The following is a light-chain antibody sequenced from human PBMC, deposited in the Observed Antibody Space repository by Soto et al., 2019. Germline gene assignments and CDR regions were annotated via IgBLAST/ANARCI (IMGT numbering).Light chain of an antibody. Sequence: IQLTQSPSTVSSSLGDRVTIXCRASQSIMCCLGRYQQKKGKVPKLLIYKASSLEIGVTSRFSGSGYGKEFNITISSLQPDDFATYECQQYNSYWTFGQGTKVDI. J-gene: IGKJ1*01. V-gene: IGKV1-5*03. CDR3: QQYNSYWT. CDR1: QSIMCC. CDR2: KAS.